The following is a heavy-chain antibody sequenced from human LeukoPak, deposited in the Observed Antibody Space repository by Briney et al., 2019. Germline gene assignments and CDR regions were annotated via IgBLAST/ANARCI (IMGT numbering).Heavy chain of an antibody. CDR1: GFTSSDYA. CDR3: ARVKGGYYMDV. CDR2: IYWNSDRI. J-gene: IGHJ6*03. D-gene: IGHD3-16*01. Sequence: GGSLRLSCVASGFTSSDYAMHWVRQAPGKGLEWVSGIYWNSDRIDYADSVKGRFTISRDNAKNSLYLQMNSLRAEDTAVYYCARVKGGYYMDVWGKGTTVTVSS. V-gene: IGHV3-9*02.